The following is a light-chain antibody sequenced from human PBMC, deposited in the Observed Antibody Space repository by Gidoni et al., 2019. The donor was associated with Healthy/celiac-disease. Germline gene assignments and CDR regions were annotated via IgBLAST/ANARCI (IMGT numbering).Light chain of an antibody. V-gene: IGLV1-51*01. CDR1: SSNIGNNY. CDR3: GTCDSSLSAVV. CDR2: DNN. Sequence: QSVLTHLPSVSAAPGQKVTISCSGSSSNIGNNYVSWYQQLPGTAPKLLIYDNNKRPSGIPDRFSGSKSGTSATLGITGLQTGDEADYYCGTCDSSLSAVVFGGGTKLAVL. J-gene: IGLJ2*01.